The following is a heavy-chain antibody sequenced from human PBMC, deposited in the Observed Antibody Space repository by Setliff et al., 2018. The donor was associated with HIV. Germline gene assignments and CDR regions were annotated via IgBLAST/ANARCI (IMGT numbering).Heavy chain of an antibody. V-gene: IGHV3-11*04. CDR2: ISASGAST. Sequence: EASGFIFSDYYMTWIRQTPGKGLEWISYISASGASTDYADSVRGRFTISRDNADNSLYLQMTGLRVEDTAVYYCAAQGVLWGQGTLVNVSS. J-gene: IGHJ1*01. D-gene: IGHD2-8*01. CDR3: AAQGVL. CDR1: GFIFSDYY.